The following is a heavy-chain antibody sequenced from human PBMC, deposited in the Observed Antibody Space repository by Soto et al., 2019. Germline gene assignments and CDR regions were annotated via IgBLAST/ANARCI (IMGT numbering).Heavy chain of an antibody. CDR2: MSYDGSNE. J-gene: IGHJ4*02. V-gene: IGHV3-30*18. Sequence: QVQLVESGGGVVQPGRSLRLSSAASGFTFSHYAMHWVRQAPGKGLEWVALMSYDGSNEYYADSVKGRFTISRDNSKNTLYLQMNSLRAEDTAVCYCAKDGSRNFDYWGQGTLVTVSS. D-gene: IGHD1-26*01. CDR1: GFTFSHYA. CDR3: AKDGSRNFDY.